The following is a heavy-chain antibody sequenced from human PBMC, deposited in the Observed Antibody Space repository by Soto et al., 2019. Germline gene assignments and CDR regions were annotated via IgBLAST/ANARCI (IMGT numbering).Heavy chain of an antibody. CDR3: ARGGSYYAY. J-gene: IGHJ4*02. CDR2: IYYSGST. CDR1: GGSISSGGYY. V-gene: IGHV4-61*08. D-gene: IGHD3-10*01. Sequence: SETLSLTCTVSGGSISSGGYYWSWIRQHPGKGLEWIGYIYYSGSTNYNPSLKRRVTISADTSKNHFSLNLSSVTAADTAVYYCARGGSYYAYWGQGALVTVSS.